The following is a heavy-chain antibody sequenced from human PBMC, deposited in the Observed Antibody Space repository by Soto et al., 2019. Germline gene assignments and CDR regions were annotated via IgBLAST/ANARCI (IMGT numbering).Heavy chain of an antibody. J-gene: IGHJ3*02. Sequence: PGGSLRLSCAVSGFTFNSYSMNWVRQAPGKGLEWVSSISSFSNYMYYTDSVKGRFTISRDNARNSLYLQMNSLRTEDTAVYYCARGPRHGAFDIWGQGTMVTVSS. CDR1: GFTFNSYS. CDR2: ISSFSNYM. V-gene: IGHV3-21*01. CDR3: ARGPRHGAFDI.